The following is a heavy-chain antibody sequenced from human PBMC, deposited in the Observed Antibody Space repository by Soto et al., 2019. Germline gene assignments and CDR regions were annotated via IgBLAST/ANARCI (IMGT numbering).Heavy chain of an antibody. D-gene: IGHD6-13*01. J-gene: IGHJ4*02. V-gene: IGHV4-4*07. CDR2: IYSTGST. CDR3: ARSSPRAQQMFFDF. Sequence: QVQLQESGPGLVRPSETLSLTCTVSNGSIRAYYWNWIRQPAGKALEWIGRIYSTGSTYYNPSLKIRILMSVVTSKNQFSLQLNSVTAADTAMYYCARSSPRAQQMFFDFWGQGTLVTVS. CDR1: NGSIRAYY.